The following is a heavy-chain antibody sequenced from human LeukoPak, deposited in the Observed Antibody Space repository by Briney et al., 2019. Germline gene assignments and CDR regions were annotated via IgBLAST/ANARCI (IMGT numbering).Heavy chain of an antibody. CDR1: GLTFSSYA. Sequence: GGSLRLSCAASGLTFSSYAMSWVRQAPGKGLEWVSTISGTGGSTYYADSVKGRFTISRDNSKNTMYLQMNSLRAEDTAVYYCAKFQANYYDSSGYGCFDYWGQGTLVTVSS. CDR3: AKFQANYYDSSGYGCFDY. J-gene: IGHJ4*02. V-gene: IGHV3-23*01. CDR2: ISGTGGST. D-gene: IGHD3-22*01.